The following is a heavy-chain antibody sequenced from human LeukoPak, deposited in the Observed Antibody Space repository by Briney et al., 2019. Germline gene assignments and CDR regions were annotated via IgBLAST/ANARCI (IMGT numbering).Heavy chain of an antibody. CDR3: ASGGSDYWSGYYRHYYMDD. CDR2: INHSGST. CDR1: GGSFSGYY. J-gene: IGHJ6*03. Sequence: PWETLSLTCAVYGGSFSGYYWSWLRQPPGKGLEWSGEINHSGSTNYNPSLKSRVTISVDTSKNQFSLKLSSVTAADTAVYYCASGGSDYWSGYYRHYYMDDWGKGTTVTVSS. D-gene: IGHD3-3*01. V-gene: IGHV4-34*01.